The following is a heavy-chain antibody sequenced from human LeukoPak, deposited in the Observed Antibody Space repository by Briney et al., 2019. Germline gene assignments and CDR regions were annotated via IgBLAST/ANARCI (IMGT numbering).Heavy chain of an antibody. D-gene: IGHD3-3*01. CDR3: ARGSFWSGYYNDY. CDR2: VYHSGDA. CDR1: GDSISNNNW. J-gene: IGHJ4*02. Sequence: SETLSLTCVVSGDSISNNNWWSWVRQSPGKGLEWIGEVYHSGDANYNPSLKSRVTMSVDKSKNQISLRLTSVTAADTAVYYCARGSFWSGYYNDYWGQGTLVTVSS. V-gene: IGHV4/OR15-8*01.